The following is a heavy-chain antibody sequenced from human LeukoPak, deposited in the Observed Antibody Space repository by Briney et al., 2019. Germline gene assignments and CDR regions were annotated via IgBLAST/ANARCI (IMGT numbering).Heavy chain of an antibody. Sequence: GGSLRLSCAASGFTFSSYEMNWLRQAPGKGLEWVSYISSSGSTIYYADSVKGRFTISRDNAKNSLYLQMNSLRAEDTAVYYCARGKLELRGYYFDYWGQGTLVTVSS. CDR1: GFTFSSYE. V-gene: IGHV3-48*03. J-gene: IGHJ4*02. CDR3: ARGKLELRGYYFDY. CDR2: ISSSGSTI. D-gene: IGHD1-7*01.